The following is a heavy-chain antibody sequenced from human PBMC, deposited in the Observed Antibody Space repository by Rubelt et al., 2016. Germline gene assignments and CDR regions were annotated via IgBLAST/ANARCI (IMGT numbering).Heavy chain of an antibody. CDR2: IYHTGST. J-gene: IGHJ5*01. CDR3: ASLQQLVRFHWFDS. CDR1: GGSIRSSSYY. V-gene: IGHV4-39*01. D-gene: IGHD6-13*01. Sequence: QLQMQESGPGLVKPSETLSLTCNVSGGSIRSSSYYWGWIRQSPGKGLEWIGSIYHTGSTYYNPSLKGRATILVDTSTNQFSLKVTSVSAADTAVYYCASLQQLVRFHWFDSWGQGTLVIVSS.